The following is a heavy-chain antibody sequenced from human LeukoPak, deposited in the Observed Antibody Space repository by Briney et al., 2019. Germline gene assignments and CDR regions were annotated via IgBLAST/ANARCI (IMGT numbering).Heavy chain of an antibody. D-gene: IGHD2-15*01. CDR2: MNPNSGNT. J-gene: IGHJ4*02. CDR1: GYTFTSYN. CDR3: ARGLRMVAAANGY. Sequence: GASVKVSCKASGYTFTSYNINWVRQATGQGLEWMGWMNPNSGNTGYAQKFQGRVTMTRNTSISTAYMELSSLRSEDTAVYYCARGLRMVAAANGYWGQGTLVTVSS. V-gene: IGHV1-8*01.